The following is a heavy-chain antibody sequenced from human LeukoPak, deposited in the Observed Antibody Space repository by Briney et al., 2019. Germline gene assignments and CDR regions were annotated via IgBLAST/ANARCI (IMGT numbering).Heavy chain of an antibody. V-gene: IGHV4-59*08. D-gene: IGHD3-16*01. J-gene: IGHJ3*02. CDR1: GGSISSYY. CDR2: IYYSGST. CDR3: ARRGRLGPSHAFDI. Sequence: KPSETLSLTCTVSGGSISSYYWSWIRQPPGKGLEWIGYIYYSGSTNYSPSLKSRVTISVDTSKNQFSLKLSSVTAADTAVYYCARRGRLGPSHAFDIWGQGTMVTVSS.